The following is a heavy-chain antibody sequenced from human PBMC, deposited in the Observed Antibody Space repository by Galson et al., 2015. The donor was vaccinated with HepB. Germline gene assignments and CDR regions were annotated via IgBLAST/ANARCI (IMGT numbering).Heavy chain of an antibody. V-gene: IGHV1-2*02. J-gene: IGHJ4*02. CDR3: ASKGLGYCSSTSCFDFDY. CDR1: GYTFTGYY. Sequence: SVKVSCKAPGYTFTGYYMHWVRQAPGQGLEWMGWINPNSGGTNYAQKFQGRVTMTRDTSISTAYMELSRLRSDDTAVYYCASKGLGYCSSTSCFDFDYWGQGTLVTVSS. CDR2: INPNSGGT. D-gene: IGHD2-2*01.